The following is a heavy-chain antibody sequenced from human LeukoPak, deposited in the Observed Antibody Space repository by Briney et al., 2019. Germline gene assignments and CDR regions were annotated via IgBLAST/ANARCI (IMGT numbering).Heavy chain of an antibody. CDR2: ISGSGGST. J-gene: IGHJ5*02. Sequence: SGGSLRLSCAASGFTFSSYSMNWVRQAPGKGLEWVSAISGSGGSTYYADSVKGRFTISRDNSKNTLYLQMNSLRAEDTAVYYCAKGVGDYGGPGWFDPWGQGTLVTVSS. D-gene: IGHD4-23*01. V-gene: IGHV3-23*01. CDR3: AKGVGDYGGPGWFDP. CDR1: GFTFSSYS.